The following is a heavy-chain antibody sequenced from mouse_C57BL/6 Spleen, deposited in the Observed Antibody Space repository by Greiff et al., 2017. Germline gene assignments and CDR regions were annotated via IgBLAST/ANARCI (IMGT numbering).Heavy chain of an antibody. V-gene: IGHV5-4*01. D-gene: IGHD4-1*01. CDR2: ISDGGSYT. J-gene: IGHJ1*03. Sequence: EVQLVESGGGLVKPGGSLKLSCAASGFTFSSYAMSWVRQTPEKRLEWVATISDGGSYTYYPDNVKGRFTISRDHAKNNLYLQMSHLKSEDTAMYYCARQDWDVWYFDVWGTGTTVTVSS. CDR3: ARQDWDVWYFDV. CDR1: GFTFSSYA.